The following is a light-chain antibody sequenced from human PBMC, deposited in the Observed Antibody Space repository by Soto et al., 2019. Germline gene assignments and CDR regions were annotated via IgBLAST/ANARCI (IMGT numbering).Light chain of an antibody. V-gene: IGLV2-18*01. CDR3: SIYTSISTYV. CDR1: SRDIGSYTR. J-gene: IGLJ1*01. Sequence: QSVLTQPPSVSGSPGQSVTLSCTGISRDIGSYTRVSWYQQPPGTAPKLMIYEVNNRPSGVPDSSSGSTSGNTASLTISGLQAEDEADYYCSIYTSISTYVCGTGTKGTVL. CDR2: EVN.